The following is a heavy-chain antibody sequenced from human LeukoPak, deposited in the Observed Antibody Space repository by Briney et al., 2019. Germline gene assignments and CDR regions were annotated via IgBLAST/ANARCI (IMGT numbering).Heavy chain of an antibody. D-gene: IGHD3-22*01. Sequence: SETLSLTCTVSGGSISSGGYYWSWIRQHPGKGLEWIGYIYYSGSTYYNPSLKSRVTISVDTSKNQFSLELSSVTAADTAVYYCARANNYYDISGYLFDYWGQGTLVTVSS. CDR2: IYYSGST. CDR1: GGSISSGGYY. CDR3: ARANNYYDISGYLFDY. V-gene: IGHV4-31*03. J-gene: IGHJ4*02.